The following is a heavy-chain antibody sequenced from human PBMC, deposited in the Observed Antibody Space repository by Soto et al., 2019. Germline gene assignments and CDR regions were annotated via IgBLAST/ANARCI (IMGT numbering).Heavy chain of an antibody. CDR1: GGTFSRYA. J-gene: IGHJ6*02. D-gene: IGHD6-6*01. V-gene: IGHV1-69*06. CDR2: IIPIFGAA. Sequence: SVKVSCKASGGTFSRYAISWVRQAPGQGLEWMGGIIPIFGAANYAQKFQGRVTMTEDTSTDTAYMELSSLRSEDTAVYYCATFRIAARRYYYYYYGMDVWGQGTTVTVSS. CDR3: ATFRIAARRYYYYYYGMDV.